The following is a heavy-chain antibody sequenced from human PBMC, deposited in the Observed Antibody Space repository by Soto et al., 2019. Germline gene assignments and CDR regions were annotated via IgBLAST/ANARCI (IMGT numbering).Heavy chain of an antibody. CDR2: IYYSGST. D-gene: IGHD3-10*01. CDR3: ARVFGTYYFEY. Sequence: PSETLSLTCNVSSGSITSVGYYWSWIRQHPGKGLEWIGYIYYSGSTYYNPSLKSRVTISVDTSKNQFSLKLSSVTAADTAVYYCARVFGTYYFEYWGQGTLVTVSS. CDR1: SGSITSVGYY. V-gene: IGHV4-31*03. J-gene: IGHJ4*02.